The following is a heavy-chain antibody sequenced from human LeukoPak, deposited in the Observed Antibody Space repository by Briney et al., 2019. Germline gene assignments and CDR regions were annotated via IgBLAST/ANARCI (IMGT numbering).Heavy chain of an antibody. CDR2: INPNSGGT. D-gene: IGHD2-2*02. Sequence: ASVKVSCKASGYTFTGYYMHWVRQAPGQGLDGMGWINPNSGGTNYAPKFQGRVTMTRDTSISTAYMELSRLRSDDTAVYYCARAGIVVVPAAIPVSYYYYMDVWGKGTTVTVSS. CDR1: GYTFTGYY. V-gene: IGHV1-2*02. J-gene: IGHJ6*03. CDR3: ARAGIVVVPAAIPVSYYYYMDV.